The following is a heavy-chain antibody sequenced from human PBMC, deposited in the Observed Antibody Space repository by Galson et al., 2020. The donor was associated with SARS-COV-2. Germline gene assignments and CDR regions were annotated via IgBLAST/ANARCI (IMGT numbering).Heavy chain of an antibody. J-gene: IGHJ4*02. Sequence: TGGYLRLSCAASGFSFSNYEMNWVRQAPGKGLEWISYISSSGRTIHYADSVTGRFTISRDNAKSSLSLQMNSLRAEDTAVYYCARLDAYGPWYWGQGTLVTVSS. CDR2: ISSSGRTI. V-gene: IGHV3-48*03. CDR3: ARLDAYGPWY. D-gene: IGHD2-21*01. CDR1: GFSFSNYE.